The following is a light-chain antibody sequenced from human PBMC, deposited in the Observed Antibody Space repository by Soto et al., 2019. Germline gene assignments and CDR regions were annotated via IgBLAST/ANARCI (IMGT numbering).Light chain of an antibody. V-gene: IGKV3D-20*02. CDR2: DAS. J-gene: IGKJ4*01. CDR3: QQRNIWPLA. CDR1: QSVSSSY. Sequence: EIVLTQSPGTLSLSPGERATLSCRASQSVSSSYLAWYQQKPGQAPRLLIYDASNRATGIPARFGGSGSGTDFTLTISSLEPEDFAVYYCQQRNIWPLAFGGGTKVDIK.